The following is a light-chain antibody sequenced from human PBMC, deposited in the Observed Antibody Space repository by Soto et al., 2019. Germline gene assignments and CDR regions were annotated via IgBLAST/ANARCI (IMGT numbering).Light chain of an antibody. CDR3: QQSSSSPFT. CDR1: QSISRY. J-gene: IGKJ3*01. V-gene: IGKV1-39*01. CDR2: IAS. Sequence: DIHMSQCPSSLSASIGDRVSITGRASQSISRYLNWYQQKPGKAPQLLIYIASNLEGGVPSRFSGTGSGTDFTLTISSLQPEDFATYYCQQSSSSPFTFGPGTKVDIK.